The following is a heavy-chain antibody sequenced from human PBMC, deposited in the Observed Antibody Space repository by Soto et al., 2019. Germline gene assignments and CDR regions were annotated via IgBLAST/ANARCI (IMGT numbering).Heavy chain of an antibody. CDR3: AKDRKYCSSTRCYFGFYYYYGMDV. D-gene: IGHD2-2*01. V-gene: IGHV3-30*18. CDR2: ISYDGSNK. Sequence: QVQLVESGGGVVQPGRSLRLSCAASGFTFSSYGMHWVRQAPGKGLEWVAVISYDGSNKYYADSVKGRFTISRDNSKNTLYLQMNSLRAEDTAVYYCAKDRKYCSSTRCYFGFYYYYGMDVWGQGTTVTVSS. CDR1: GFTFSSYG. J-gene: IGHJ6*02.